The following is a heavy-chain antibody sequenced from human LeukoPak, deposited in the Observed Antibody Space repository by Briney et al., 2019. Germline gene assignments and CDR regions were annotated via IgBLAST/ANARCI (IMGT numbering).Heavy chain of an antibody. CDR3: ARDRGYYYDSSGYYPPRD. D-gene: IGHD3-22*01. Sequence: GASVKVSCKASGYTFTSYGISWVRQAPGQGLEWMGWISAYNGNTNYAQKLQGRVTMTTDTSTSTAYMELRSLRSDDTAVYYCARDRGYYYDSSGYYPPRDWGQGTLVTVSS. V-gene: IGHV1-18*01. J-gene: IGHJ4*02. CDR1: GYTFTSYG. CDR2: ISAYNGNT.